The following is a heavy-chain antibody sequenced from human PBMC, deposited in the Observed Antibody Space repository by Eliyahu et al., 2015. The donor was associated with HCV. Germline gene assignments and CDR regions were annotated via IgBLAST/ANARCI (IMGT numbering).Heavy chain of an antibody. CDR1: GFIFSSHW. CDR3: APIGYGYD. J-gene: IGHJ4*02. D-gene: IGHD5-12*01. V-gene: IGHV3-74*01. CDR2: ISSDGSHT. Sequence: EVQLVQSGGGLVQPGGSSRLSCAASGFIFSSHWMHWVRQAPGKGLVWVGRISSDGSHTDYADSVKGRFTISRDNAKNTVYLQMNSLRAEDTAVYYCAPIGYGYDWGQGTLVAVSS.